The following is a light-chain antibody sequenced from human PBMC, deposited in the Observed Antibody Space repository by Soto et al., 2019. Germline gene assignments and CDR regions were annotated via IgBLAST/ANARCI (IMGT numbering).Light chain of an antibody. CDR3: SSYTSSSTWV. CDR1: SSDVGGYDY. J-gene: IGLJ3*02. CDR2: EVS. Sequence: QSALTQPASVSGSPGQSITISCTGTSSDVGGYDYVSWYQQHPGKAPKLRIYEVSKRPSGVSNRFSGSKSGNTASLTISGIQVEDEADYYCSSYTSSSTWVFGGGTKLTVL. V-gene: IGLV2-14*01.